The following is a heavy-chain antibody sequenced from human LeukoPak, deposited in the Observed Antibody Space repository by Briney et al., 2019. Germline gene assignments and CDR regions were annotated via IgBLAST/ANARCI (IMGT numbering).Heavy chain of an antibody. Sequence: GGSLRLSCAASGFTFSSYAMSWVRQAPGKGLEWVSAIRDSGGSTYYADSVKGRFSISRVNSKNTLYLQKNSLRAEDTAVYYWAKNQDYYDSSGYDYWGQGTLVTVSS. CDR2: IRDSGGST. D-gene: IGHD3-22*01. CDR3: AKNQDYYDSSGYDY. V-gene: IGHV3-23*01. CDR1: GFTFSSYA. J-gene: IGHJ4*02.